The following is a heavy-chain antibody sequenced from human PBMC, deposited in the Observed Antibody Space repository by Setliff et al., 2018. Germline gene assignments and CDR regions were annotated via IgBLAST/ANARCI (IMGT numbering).Heavy chain of an antibody. CDR3: ARENGYCSGGACYFMFDY. J-gene: IGHJ4*02. D-gene: IGHD2-15*01. Sequence: SETLSLTCTVSGGSISSYYWSWIRQPPGKGLEWIGYIYYSGSTNKNPSLQSRVTISVDTSKNQFSLNLTSVTAADTALYYCARENGYCSGGACYFMFDYWGQGTLVTVSS. CDR2: IYYSGST. CDR1: GGSISSYY. V-gene: IGHV4-59*12.